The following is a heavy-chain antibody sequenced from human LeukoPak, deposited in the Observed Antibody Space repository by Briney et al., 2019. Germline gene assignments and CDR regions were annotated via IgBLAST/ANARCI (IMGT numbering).Heavy chain of an antibody. Sequence: SETLSLTCTVSGGSISSYYWSWIRQPPGKGLEWIGYIYYSGSTNYNPSLKGRVTISVDTSKNQFSLKLSSVTAADTAVYYCARRLVGYYGMDVGGQGTTVTVSS. CDR1: GGSISSYY. CDR2: IYYSGST. CDR3: ARRLVGYYGMDV. J-gene: IGHJ6*02. D-gene: IGHD3-10*01. V-gene: IGHV4-59*08.